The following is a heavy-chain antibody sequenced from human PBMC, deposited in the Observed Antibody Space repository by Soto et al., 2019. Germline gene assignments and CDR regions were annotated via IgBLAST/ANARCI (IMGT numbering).Heavy chain of an antibody. CDR2: INSDGSST. CDR3: ARDRARGSSSWLYYYYYGMDV. D-gene: IGHD6-13*01. Sequence: PGGSLRLSCAASGFTFSSYWMHWVRQAPGKGLVWVSRINSDGSSTSYADSVKGRFTISRDNAKNTLYLQMNSLRAEDTAVYYCARDRARGSSSWLYYYYYGMDVWGQGTTVT. J-gene: IGHJ6*02. V-gene: IGHV3-74*01. CDR1: GFTFSSYW.